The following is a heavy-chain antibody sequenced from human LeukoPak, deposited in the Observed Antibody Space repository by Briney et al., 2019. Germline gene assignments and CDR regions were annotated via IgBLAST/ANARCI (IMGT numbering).Heavy chain of an antibody. CDR3: ARDKVLRYFDWLFDLDY. D-gene: IGHD3-9*01. CDR1: GFTFSTFA. V-gene: IGHV3-23*01. CDR2: IFPSGGEI. J-gene: IGHJ4*02. Sequence: PGGSLRLSCAASGFTFSTFAMIWVRQPPGKGLEWVSSIFPSGGEIHYADSVKGRFTISRDNSKNTLYLQMNSLRAEDTAEYYCARDKVLRYFDWLFDLDYWGQGTLVIVSS.